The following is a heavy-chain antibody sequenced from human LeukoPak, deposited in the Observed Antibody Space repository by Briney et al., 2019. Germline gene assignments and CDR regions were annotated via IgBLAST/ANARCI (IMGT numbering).Heavy chain of an antibody. CDR1: GYTFTSYG. Sequence: GASVKVSCKASGYTFTSYGISWVRQAPGQGLEWMGWISAYNGNTNYAQKLQGRVTMTTDTSTSTAYMELRSLRSDDTAVYYCARGRLWFGDPTNFDYWGQGTPVTVSS. J-gene: IGHJ4*02. D-gene: IGHD3-10*01. V-gene: IGHV1-18*01. CDR3: ARGRLWFGDPTNFDY. CDR2: ISAYNGNT.